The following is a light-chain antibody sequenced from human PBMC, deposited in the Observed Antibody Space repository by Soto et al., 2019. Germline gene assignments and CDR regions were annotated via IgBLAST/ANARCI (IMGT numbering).Light chain of an antibody. CDR2: EVT. Sequence: QSALTQPPSASGSPGQSVTISCIGTSSDVGRYNYVSWYQHHPGKAPKLIIYEVTKRPSGVPDRFSGSKSGNTASLTVSGLQADDEADYYCGTWDSSLTAVFGGGTQLTVL. V-gene: IGLV2-8*01. CDR3: GTWDSSLTAV. CDR1: SSDVGRYNY. J-gene: IGLJ7*01.